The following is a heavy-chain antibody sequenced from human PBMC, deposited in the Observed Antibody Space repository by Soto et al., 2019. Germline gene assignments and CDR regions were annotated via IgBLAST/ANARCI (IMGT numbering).Heavy chain of an antibody. Sequence: GASVKVSCKASGYTFTSYGISWVRQAPGQGLEWMGWISAYNGNTNYAQKLQGRVTMTTDTSTSTAYMELRSLRSDDTAVYYCARGRQTYYDFWSGNNWFDPWGQGTLVTVSS. CDR3: ARGRQTYYDFWSGNNWFDP. J-gene: IGHJ5*02. CDR1: GYTFTSYG. V-gene: IGHV1-18*01. CDR2: ISAYNGNT. D-gene: IGHD3-3*01.